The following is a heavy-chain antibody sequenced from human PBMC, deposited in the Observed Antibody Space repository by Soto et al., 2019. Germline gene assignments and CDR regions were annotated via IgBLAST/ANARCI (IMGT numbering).Heavy chain of an antibody. J-gene: IGHJ6*02. CDR1: GERVRRYW. CDR3: GRVPHSTTRYYNYPSGLDI. Sequence: ALKISGEGCGERVRRYWRGWVRQMTGKGLEWMGSVYPADSDTRYSPSFQGQVTISADKSIRTAYLEWSSLKASDSGVYYCGRVPHSTTRYYNYPSGLDIWGQ. V-gene: IGHV5-51*01. D-gene: IGHD2-2*01. CDR2: VYPADSDT.